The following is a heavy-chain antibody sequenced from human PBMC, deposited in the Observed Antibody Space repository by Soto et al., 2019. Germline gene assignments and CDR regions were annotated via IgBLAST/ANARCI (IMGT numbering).Heavy chain of an antibody. CDR2: ISAYNGNT. J-gene: IGHJ4*02. CDR1: GYTFTSYG. V-gene: IGHV1-18*01. D-gene: IGHD1-1*01. CDR3: ASDRYNWNDVTFDY. Sequence: QVPLVQSGAEVKKPGASVKVSCKASGYTFTSYGISWVRQAPGQGLEWMGWISAYNGNTNYAQKLQGRVTMTTDTSTSTDYRELRSLRSDDTAVYYCASDRYNWNDVTFDYWGQGTLVTVSS.